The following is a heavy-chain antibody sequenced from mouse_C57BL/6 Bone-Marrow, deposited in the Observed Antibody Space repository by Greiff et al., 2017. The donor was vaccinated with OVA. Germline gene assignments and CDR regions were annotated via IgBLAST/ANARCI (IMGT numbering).Heavy chain of an antibody. Sequence: QVQLQQPGAELVMPGASVKLSCKASGYTFTSYWMHWVKQRPGQVLEWIEEIDPSDSYTNYNQQFKGKATLTADKSSSPAYMELRSLTSEDSAVYFCARSGGWLLYYYAMDYWGQGTSVTVSS. V-gene: IGHV1-69*01. CDR1: GYTFTSYW. CDR3: ARSGGWLLYYYAMDY. J-gene: IGHJ4*01. D-gene: IGHD2-3*01. CDR2: IDPSDSYT.